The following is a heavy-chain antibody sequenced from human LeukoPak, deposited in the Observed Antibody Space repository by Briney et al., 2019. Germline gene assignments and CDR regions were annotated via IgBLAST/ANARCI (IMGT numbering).Heavy chain of an antibody. CDR2: ISWNSGSI. Sequence: PGGSLRLSCAASGFTFDDYAMHWVRQAPGKGLEWVSGISWNSGSIGYADSVGGRFTISRDNAKNSLYLQMNSLRAEDTALYYCAKDTGHAIDYWGQGTLVTVSS. V-gene: IGHV3-9*01. CDR3: AKDTGHAIDY. D-gene: IGHD7-27*01. J-gene: IGHJ4*02. CDR1: GFTFDDYA.